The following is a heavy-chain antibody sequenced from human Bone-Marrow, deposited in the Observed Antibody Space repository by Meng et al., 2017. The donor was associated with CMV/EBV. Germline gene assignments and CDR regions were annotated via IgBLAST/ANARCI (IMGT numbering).Heavy chain of an antibody. J-gene: IGHJ1*01. CDR1: GGAIRGYY. Sequence: GSLRLSCTVSGGAIRGYYWTWIRQSPGQALEWIGYIYWTGSTNYNPSLKSRVTISVDTSNNQVSLQLSSVTAVDTAMYYCARGVSGQGLVDPGHLQVWGQGTRVTVSS. CDR2: IYWTGST. CDR3: ARGVSGQGLVDPGHLQV. D-gene: IGHD6-19*01. V-gene: IGHV4-59*01.